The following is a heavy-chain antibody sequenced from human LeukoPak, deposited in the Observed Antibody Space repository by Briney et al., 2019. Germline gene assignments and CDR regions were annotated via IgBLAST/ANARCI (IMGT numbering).Heavy chain of an antibody. Sequence: SETLSLNCTVSGGSISNHYWTWIRQPPGKGLEWIGYISYSGSTNYNPSLRSRVTISIDTSNNQISLRLSPVTAADTAVYYCARDPTTVTKGFDIWGLGTMVTVSP. CDR3: ARDPTTVTKGFDI. J-gene: IGHJ3*02. V-gene: IGHV4-59*11. CDR2: ISYSGST. CDR1: GGSISNHY. D-gene: IGHD4-17*01.